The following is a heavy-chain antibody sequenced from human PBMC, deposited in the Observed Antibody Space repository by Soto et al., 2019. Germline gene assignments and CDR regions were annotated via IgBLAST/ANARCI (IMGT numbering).Heavy chain of an antibody. D-gene: IGHD5-12*01. Sequence: QVQLQESGPGLVKPSQTLSLTCAVSGASTSSGNNYWSWIRQPPGKGLEWIGYIFYSGSAYYNPSLKGRVSISVATSKNQFSLNLNSVTAADTAVYYCASIGDGYNGNCYFDLWGRGTLVTVSS. CDR1: GASTSSGNNY. CDR3: ASIGDGYNGNCYFDL. V-gene: IGHV4-30-4*01. CDR2: IFYSGSA. J-gene: IGHJ2*01.